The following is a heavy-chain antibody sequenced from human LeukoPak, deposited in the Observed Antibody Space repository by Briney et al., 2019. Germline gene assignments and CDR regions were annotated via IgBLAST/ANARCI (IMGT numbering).Heavy chain of an antibody. CDR3: ARRGVPGSFFDY. CDR2: IYYSGTT. J-gene: IGHJ4*02. CDR1: GFTDSSNY. V-gene: IGHV4-39*01. D-gene: IGHD2-8*02. Sequence: GSLRLSCAASGFTDSSNYMSWIRQPPGKGLEWIGSIYYSGTTYYNPSLKSRVTISVDPSKNQFSLKLSSVTAAGTAVYYCARRGVPGSFFDYWGQGTLVTVSS.